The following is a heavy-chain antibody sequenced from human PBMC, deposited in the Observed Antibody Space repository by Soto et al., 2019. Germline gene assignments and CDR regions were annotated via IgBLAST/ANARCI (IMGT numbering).Heavy chain of an antibody. V-gene: IGHV3-9*01. D-gene: IGHD6-19*01. J-gene: IGHJ4*02. CDR2: ISWNSGSI. Sequence: PGGSLRLSCAASGFTFDDYAMHWVRQAPGKGLEWVSGISWNSGSIGYADSVKGRFTISRDNAKNSLYLQMNSLRAEDTALYYCAKGSSGWYGHFDYWGQGTLVTISS. CDR1: GFTFDDYA. CDR3: AKGSSGWYGHFDY.